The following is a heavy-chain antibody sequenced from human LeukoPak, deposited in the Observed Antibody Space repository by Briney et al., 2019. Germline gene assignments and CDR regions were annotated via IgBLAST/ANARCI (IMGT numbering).Heavy chain of an antibody. CDR2: ISYDGGNK. V-gene: IGHV3-30*04. J-gene: IGHJ3*02. D-gene: IGHD3-9*01. Sequence: GGSLRPSCAASGFTFSSYAMHWVRQAPGKGLEWVAVISYDGGNKYYADSVKGRFTISRDNSKNTLYLQMNSLRAEDTAVYYCFGTPKDILTGYYRIGAFDIWGQGTMVTVSS. CDR1: GFTFSSYA. CDR3: FGTPKDILTGYYRIGAFDI.